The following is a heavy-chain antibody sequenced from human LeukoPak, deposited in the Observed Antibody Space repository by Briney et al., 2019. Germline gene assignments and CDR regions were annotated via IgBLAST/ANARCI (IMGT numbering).Heavy chain of an antibody. Sequence: ASVKVSCKASGYIFTSFYMHWVRQAPGQGLGWMGIINPGGGGTTYAQKFQGRDTMITDTTTSTVYMELRSLSTEDTAVSYCTKRYLNGIDVWVQGATVTVSS. CDR2: INPGGGGT. J-gene: IGHJ6*02. D-gene: IGHD1-1*01. CDR1: GYIFTSFY. V-gene: IGHV1-46*01. CDR3: TKRYLNGIDV.